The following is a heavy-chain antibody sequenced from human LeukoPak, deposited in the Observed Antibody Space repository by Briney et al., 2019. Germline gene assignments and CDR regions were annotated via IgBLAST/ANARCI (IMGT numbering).Heavy chain of an antibody. V-gene: IGHV3-30*03. D-gene: IGHD6-19*01. CDR3: ASLYSSGWLTSAFDY. Sequence: GGSLRLSCAASGFTFSSFAMHWVRQAPGKGLEWVAVISYDGSNKYYADSVKGRFTISRDNSKNTLYLQMNSLRAEDTAVYYCASLYSSGWLTSAFDYWGQGTLVTVSS. CDR2: ISYDGSNK. CDR1: GFTFSSFA. J-gene: IGHJ4*02.